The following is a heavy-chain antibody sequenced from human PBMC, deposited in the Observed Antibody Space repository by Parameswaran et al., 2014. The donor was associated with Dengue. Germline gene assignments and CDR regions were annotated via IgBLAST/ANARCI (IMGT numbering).Heavy chain of an antibody. CDR3: ARDAYYDSSGYFLSS. CDR1: GFTVSSNY. CDR2: IYSGGST. D-gene: IGHD3-22*01. Sequence: GESLKISCAASGFTVSSNYMSWVRQAPGKGLDGVSVIYSGGSTYYADSVKGRFTISRDNSKNTLYLQMNSLRAEDTAVYYCARDAYYDSSGYFLSSWGQGTLVTVSS. V-gene: IGHV3-53*01. J-gene: IGHJ5*02.